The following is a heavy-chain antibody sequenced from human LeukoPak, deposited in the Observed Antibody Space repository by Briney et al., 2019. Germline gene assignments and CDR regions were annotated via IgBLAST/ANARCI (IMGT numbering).Heavy chain of an antibody. D-gene: IGHD2-15*01. Sequence: GGSLRLSCSASGFSFSNYAMDWARQPPGKGLEWVANIKQVGREEYHVDSVKGRFTISRDNAKNSLYLQMNSLRAEETAVYYCARDFGLRCSGGTCYSVYYYGMDVWGKGTTVTVSS. J-gene: IGHJ6*04. CDR3: ARDFGLRCSGGTCYSVYYYGMDV. V-gene: IGHV3-7*03. CDR2: IKQVGREE. CDR1: GFSFSNYA.